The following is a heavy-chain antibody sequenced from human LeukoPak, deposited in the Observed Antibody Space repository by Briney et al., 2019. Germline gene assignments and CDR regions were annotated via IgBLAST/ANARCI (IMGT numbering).Heavy chain of an antibody. V-gene: IGHV4-39*01. CDR3: ARSVNHYDDSSGYYYPSGYFDY. D-gene: IGHD3-22*01. J-gene: IGHJ4*02. CDR1: GGSISSSSYY. Sequence: SETLSLTCTVSGGSISSSSYYWGWIRQPPGKGLEWIGSIYYSGSTYYNPSLKSRVTISGDTSKNQFSLKLSSVTAADTAVYYCARSVNHYDDSSGYYYPSGYFDYWGQGTLVTVSS. CDR2: IYYSGST.